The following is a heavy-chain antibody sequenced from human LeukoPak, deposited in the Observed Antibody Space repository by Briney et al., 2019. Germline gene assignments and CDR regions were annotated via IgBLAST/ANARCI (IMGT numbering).Heavy chain of an antibody. Sequence: ASVKVSCKASGYTFTSYYMHWVRQAPGQGLEWMGIINPSGGSTSYAQKFQGRVTMTRDTSTSTVYMELSSLRSEDTAVYYCARGGGLADASRAGYYYGMDVWGQGTTVTVSS. V-gene: IGHV1-46*01. CDR1: GYTFTSYY. CDR2: INPSGGST. D-gene: IGHD6-13*01. CDR3: ARGGGLADASRAGYYYGMDV. J-gene: IGHJ6*02.